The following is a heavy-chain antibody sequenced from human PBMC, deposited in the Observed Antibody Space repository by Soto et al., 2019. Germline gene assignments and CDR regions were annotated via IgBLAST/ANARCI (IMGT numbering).Heavy chain of an antibody. CDR2: ISGSGGST. CDR1: GFTFSSYD. J-gene: IGHJ6*02. Sequence: EVQLLESGGGLVQPGGSLRLSCAASGFTFSSYDMSWVRQAPGKGLEWVSAISGSGGSTYYADSVKGRFTISRDNSKNTLYLQMNSLRAEDTAVYYCALGSSSSRRYYYYGMEVWGQGTTVTVSS. V-gene: IGHV3-23*01. CDR3: ALGSSSSRRYYYYGMEV. D-gene: IGHD6-13*01.